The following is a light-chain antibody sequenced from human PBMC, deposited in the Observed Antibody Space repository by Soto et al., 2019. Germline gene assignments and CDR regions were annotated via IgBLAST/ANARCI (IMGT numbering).Light chain of an antibody. CDR3: QQYNNWPPIT. J-gene: IGKJ5*01. Sequence: PGERATLSCSASQSVRSNLAWYQQKPGQAPRLLIYGASTRATGIPARFSGSGSGTEFTLTISSLQSEDFAVYYCQQYNNWPPITFGQGTRLEI. V-gene: IGKV3-15*01. CDR1: QSVRSN. CDR2: GAS.